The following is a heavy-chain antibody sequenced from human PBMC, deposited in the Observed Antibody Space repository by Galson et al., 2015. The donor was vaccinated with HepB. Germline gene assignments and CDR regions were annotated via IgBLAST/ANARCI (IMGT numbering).Heavy chain of an antibody. Sequence: SLRLSCAASGFSFSSYWMTWVRQAPGKGLEWVANIKQDGTEKYYVDSVKGRFTISRDNAKNSLYLQMNSLRAEDTAVYYCARAARITMIVVVYGPEAGADAFDIWGQGTMVTVSS. V-gene: IGHV3-7*03. CDR2: IKQDGTEK. CDR1: GFSFSSYW. D-gene: IGHD3-22*01. J-gene: IGHJ3*02. CDR3: ARAARITMIVVVYGPEAGADAFDI.